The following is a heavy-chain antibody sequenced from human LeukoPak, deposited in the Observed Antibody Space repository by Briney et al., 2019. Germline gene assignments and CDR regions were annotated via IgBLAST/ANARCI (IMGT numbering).Heavy chain of an antibody. CDR3: ARVQIVYYDSSGPLYYFDY. CDR1: GGSISSGGYH. J-gene: IGHJ4*02. V-gene: IGHV4-31*01. CDR2: IYYSGTT. Sequence: KTSQTLSLTCTVSGGSISSGGYHWSWIRQHPGKGLEWIGYIYYSGTTSYTPSLKSLVTISVETSKKKFSLKVSSVTVADTAVYYCARVQIVYYDSSGPLYYFDYWGQGTLVTVSS. D-gene: IGHD3-22*01.